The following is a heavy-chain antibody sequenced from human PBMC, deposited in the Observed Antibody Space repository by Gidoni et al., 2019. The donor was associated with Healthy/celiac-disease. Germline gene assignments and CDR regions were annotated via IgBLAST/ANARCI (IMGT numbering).Heavy chain of an antibody. CDR3: ASVGWVGEAPGINDI. CDR1: GFTFSSYS. Sequence: EVQLVESGGGLVKPGGSLRLSCAASGFTFSSYSMNWVRQAPGKGLEWVSSISSSSSYIYYADSVKGRFTISRDNAKNSLYLQMNSLRAEDTAVYYCASVGWVGEAPGINDIWGQGTMVTVSS. V-gene: IGHV3-21*01. J-gene: IGHJ3*02. CDR2: ISSSSSYI. D-gene: IGHD1-20*01.